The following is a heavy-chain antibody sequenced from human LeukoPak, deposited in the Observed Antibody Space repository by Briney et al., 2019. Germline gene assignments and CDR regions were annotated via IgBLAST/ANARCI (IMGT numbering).Heavy chain of an antibody. Sequence: GESLKISCKGSGYSFTSYWIGWVRQMPGKGLEWMGIIYPGDSDTRYSPSFQGQVTISADKSISTAYLQWSSLKASDTAMYYCARQYGSGSYYNVHYFDYGGQGTLVTVSS. CDR1: GYSFTSYW. CDR3: ARQYGSGSYYNVHYFDY. CDR2: IYPGDSDT. J-gene: IGHJ4*02. V-gene: IGHV5-51*01. D-gene: IGHD3-10*01.